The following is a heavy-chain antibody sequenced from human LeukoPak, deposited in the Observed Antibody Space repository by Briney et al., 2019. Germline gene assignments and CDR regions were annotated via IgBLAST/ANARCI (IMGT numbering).Heavy chain of an antibody. CDR1: GFTFSSYG. CDR2: IRYDGSNK. Sequence: GGSLRLSCAASGFTFSSYGMHWVRQAPGKVLEWVAFIRYDGSNKYYADSVKGRFTISRDNSKNTLYLQMNSLRAEDTAVYYCARDLFAGTTVTNYVDYRGQGTLVTVSS. CDR3: ARDLFAGTTVTNYVDY. V-gene: IGHV3-30*02. D-gene: IGHD4-17*01. J-gene: IGHJ4*02.